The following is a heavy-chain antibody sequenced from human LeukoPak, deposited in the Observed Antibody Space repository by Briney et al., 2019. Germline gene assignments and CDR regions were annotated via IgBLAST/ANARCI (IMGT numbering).Heavy chain of an antibody. J-gene: IGHJ5*02. CDR1: GIAFSNHW. CDR2: INNDGSYA. CDR3: ARDRPHIWFNP. V-gene: IGHV3-74*01. Sequence: PGGSLRLSCAASGIAFSNHWMHWVRQAPGKGLEWVSWINNDGSYAVYADSVRARFTISRDNAKNTLYLQMNGLRPEDTAVYYCARDRPHIWFNPWGQETLVTVSS.